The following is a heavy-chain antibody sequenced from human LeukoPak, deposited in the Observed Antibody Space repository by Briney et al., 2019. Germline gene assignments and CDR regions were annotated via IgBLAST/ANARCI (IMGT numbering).Heavy chain of an antibody. D-gene: IGHD3-10*01. CDR2: IYDSGST. J-gene: IGHJ5*02. V-gene: IGHV4-59*01. Sequence: SETLSLTCTVSGGSISSYYWSWIWQPPGKGLEWIGYIYDSGSTNYNPSLKSRVTISVDTSKNQFSLKVSSVTAADTAVYYCARDSGTTEEVKFDPWGQGTLVTVSS. CDR3: ARDSGTTEEVKFDP. CDR1: GGSISSYY.